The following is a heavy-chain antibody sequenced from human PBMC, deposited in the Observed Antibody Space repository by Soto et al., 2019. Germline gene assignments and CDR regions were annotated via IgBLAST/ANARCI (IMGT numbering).Heavy chain of an antibody. CDR3: ARDFVRCISTSCYGDWSYYYYYYGMDV. J-gene: IGHJ6*02. CDR1: GFTFSNYA. D-gene: IGHD2-2*01. CDR2: VSYDGDNE. V-gene: IGHV3-30*03. Sequence: PGGSLRLSCVASGFTFSNYAMHWVRQAPGKGLEWVAIVSYDGDNEYYADSVRGRFFISRDKSRNTLYLQTSSLRHEDTAVYYCARDFVRCISTSCYGDWSYYYYYYGMDVWGQGTTVTVSS.